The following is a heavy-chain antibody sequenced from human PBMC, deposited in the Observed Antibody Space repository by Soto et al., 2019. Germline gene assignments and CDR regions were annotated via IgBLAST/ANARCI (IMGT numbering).Heavy chain of an antibody. CDR3: ARIGGNSEAGAFDI. D-gene: IGHD2-21*02. V-gene: IGHV1-3*01. CDR2: INAGNGNT. J-gene: IGHJ3*02. CDR1: GYTFTSYA. Sequence: QVQLVQSGAEVKKPGASVKVSCKASGYTFTSYAMHWVRQAPGQRLEWMGWINAGNGNTKYSQKFQGRVNITRDTSASTAYMELSSLRSEDTAVYYCARIGGNSEAGAFDIWGQGTMVTVSS.